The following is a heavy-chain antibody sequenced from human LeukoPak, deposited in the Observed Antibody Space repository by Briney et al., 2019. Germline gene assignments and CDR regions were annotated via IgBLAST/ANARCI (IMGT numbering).Heavy chain of an antibody. CDR1: GGSISSYY. D-gene: IGHD3-3*01. CDR2: IYTSGST. V-gene: IGHV4-4*07. CDR3: ARGVRFLEWLDAFDI. J-gene: IGHJ3*02. Sequence: PSETLSLTCTVSGGSISSYYWSCIRQPSGKGLEWIGRIYTSGSTNYNPSLTSRVTISVDTSKNQLPLKLRSVPAADKAVYYCARGVRFLEWLDAFDIWGQGTMVTVSS.